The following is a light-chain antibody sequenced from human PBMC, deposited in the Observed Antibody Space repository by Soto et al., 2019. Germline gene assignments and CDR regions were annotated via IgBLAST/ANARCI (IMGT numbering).Light chain of an antibody. V-gene: IGKV3D-20*02. J-gene: IGKJ5*01. Sequence: EIVLTQSPATLSLSPGERATLSCRASQSISSTYLTWYHQRPGQAPRLLIYDASRRATGIPDRFSGSGSGTDFTLTISSLEPEDAAVYYCQQRSNWPPITFGQGTRLEIK. CDR2: DAS. CDR1: QSISSTY. CDR3: QQRSNWPPIT.